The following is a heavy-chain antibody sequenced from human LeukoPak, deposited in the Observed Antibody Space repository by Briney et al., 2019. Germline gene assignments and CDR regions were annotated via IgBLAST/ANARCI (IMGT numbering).Heavy chain of an antibody. J-gene: IGHJ6*02. CDR1: GGTFSSYV. Sequence: ASVKVSCKASGGTFSSYVISWVRQAPGQGLEWMGRIIPMLGIANYAQKFQGRVTLTADKSTSTAYMELTSLRSEDTAVYYCGVMVRGVINRYYYYSMDVWGQGTTVTVSS. CDR2: IIPMLGIA. D-gene: IGHD3-10*01. V-gene: IGHV1-69*04. CDR3: GVMVRGVINRYYYYSMDV.